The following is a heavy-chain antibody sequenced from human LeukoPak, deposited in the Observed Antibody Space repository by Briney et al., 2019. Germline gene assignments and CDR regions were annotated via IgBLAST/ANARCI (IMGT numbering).Heavy chain of an antibody. D-gene: IGHD6-6*01. CDR1: GFTFSSYA. CDR2: INPTGGST. J-gene: IGHJ4*02. CDR3: AKAWYSSSSLSEYYFDY. Sequence: GGSLRLSCAASGFTFSSYAMSWVRQAPGKGLGWVSAINPTGGSTYYADSVKGRFTISRDNSKNTLYLQMNSLRAEDTAVYYCAKAWYSSSSLSEYYFDYWGQGTLVTVSS. V-gene: IGHV3-23*01.